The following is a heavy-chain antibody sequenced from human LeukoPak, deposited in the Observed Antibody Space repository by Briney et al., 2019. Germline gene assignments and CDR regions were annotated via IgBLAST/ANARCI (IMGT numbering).Heavy chain of an antibody. Sequence: PSETLSLTCTVSGGSISSDYWTWIRQPPGKGLEWIGYIFNSGSTNYNPSLKSRVTISVDTSKNQFSLKLTSVTAADTAVYYCARAGHDYSNYGAYYYYMDVWGKGTTVTVSS. CDR1: GGSISSDY. CDR2: IFNSGST. J-gene: IGHJ6*03. CDR3: ARAGHDYSNYGAYYYYMDV. D-gene: IGHD4-11*01. V-gene: IGHV4-59*01.